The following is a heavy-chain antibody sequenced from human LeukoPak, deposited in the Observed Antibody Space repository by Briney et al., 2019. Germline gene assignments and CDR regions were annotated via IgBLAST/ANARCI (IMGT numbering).Heavy chain of an antibody. V-gene: IGHV3-23*01. J-gene: IGHJ4*02. Sequence: GGSLRLSCAASGFTFSSYGMSWVRQAPGKGLEWVSAISGSGGSTYYADSVKGRFTISRDNSKNTLYLQMNSLRAEDTAVYYCAKLPLEWLLFDYWGQGTLVTVSS. CDR2: ISGSGGST. CDR1: GFTFSSYG. D-gene: IGHD3-3*01. CDR3: AKLPLEWLLFDY.